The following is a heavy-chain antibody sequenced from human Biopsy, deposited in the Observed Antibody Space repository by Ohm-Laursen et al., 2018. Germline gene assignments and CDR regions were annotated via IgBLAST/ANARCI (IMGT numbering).Heavy chain of an antibody. J-gene: IGHJ4*02. Sequence: SLRLSCAAAGFGFSAMHWVRQAPGKDLEWASGISWDGGSEGYADSVKGRFTISRDNAKNSLFLQMNSLTTEDTALYYCVRGYSSSWSGYLDHWGQGTLVTVSS. V-gene: IGHV3-9*01. CDR3: VRGYSSSWSGYLDH. CDR2: ISWDGGSE. D-gene: IGHD3-3*01. CDR1: GFGFSA.